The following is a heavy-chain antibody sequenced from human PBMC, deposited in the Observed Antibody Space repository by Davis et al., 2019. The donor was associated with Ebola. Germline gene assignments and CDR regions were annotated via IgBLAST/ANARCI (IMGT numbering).Heavy chain of an antibody. J-gene: IGHJ6*02. D-gene: IGHD6-19*01. CDR1: GYSFTSYW. V-gene: IGHV5-51*01. CDR2: IYPGDSET. Sequence: GESLKISCKGSGYSFTSYWIGWVRQMPGKGLEWMGIIYPGDSETRYSPSFQGQVTISADKSISTAYLQWSSLKASDTAMYYCARKRSWYYYGMDVWGQGTTVTVSS. CDR3: ARKRSWYYYGMDV.